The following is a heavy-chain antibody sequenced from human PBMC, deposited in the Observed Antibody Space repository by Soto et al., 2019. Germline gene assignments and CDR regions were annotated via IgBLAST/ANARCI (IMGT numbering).Heavy chain of an antibody. V-gene: IGHV5-10-1*01. CDR3: AKTANGWFSAFDI. D-gene: IGHD6-19*01. CDR2: IDPSDSST. Sequence: RGESLKISCKGSGFRFTSYWISWVRQMPGKGLEWMGRIDPSDSSTNYSPSFQGHVTISADKSISTAYLQWSSLKASDTAVYYCAKTANGWFSAFDIWGQGTMVT. J-gene: IGHJ3*02. CDR1: GFRFTSYW.